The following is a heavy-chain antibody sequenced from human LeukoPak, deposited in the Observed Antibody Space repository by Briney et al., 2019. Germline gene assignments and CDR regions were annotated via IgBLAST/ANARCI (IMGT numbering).Heavy chain of an antibody. D-gene: IGHD6-19*01. J-gene: IGHJ4*02. CDR3: ARGTVAVAAYDY. Sequence: SVKVSCKASGGTFSSYAISWVRQAPGQGLEWMGGIIPIFGTANYAQKFQGGVTITADESTSTAYMELSSLRSEDTAVYYCARGTVAVAAYDYWGQGTLVTVSS. CDR2: IIPIFGTA. CDR1: GGTFSSYA. V-gene: IGHV1-69*01.